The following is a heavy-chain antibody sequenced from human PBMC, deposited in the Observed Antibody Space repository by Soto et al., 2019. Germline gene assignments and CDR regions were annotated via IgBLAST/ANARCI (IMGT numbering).Heavy chain of an antibody. V-gene: IGHV1-3*01. CDR1: GYTFTSYA. CDR2: INAGNGNT. Sequence: ASVKVSCKACGYTFTSYAMHWVRQAPGQWLEWMGWINAGNGNTKYSQKFQGRVTITRDTSASTAYMELSSLRSEDTAVYYCARDDGYSSGWYTGYWGQGTLVTVSS. D-gene: IGHD6-19*01. CDR3: ARDDGYSSGWYTGY. J-gene: IGHJ4*02.